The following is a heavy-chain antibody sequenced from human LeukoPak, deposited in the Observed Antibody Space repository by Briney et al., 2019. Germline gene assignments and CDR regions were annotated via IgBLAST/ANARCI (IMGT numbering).Heavy chain of an antibody. J-gene: IGHJ4*02. V-gene: IGHV3-23*01. D-gene: IGHD3-22*01. CDR3: AKDDYDSSGYY. CDR2: ISGSGGST. CDR1: GFTFSSYA. Sequence: GGSLRPSCAASGFTFSSYAMSWVRQAPGKGLEWVSAISGSGGSTYYADSVKGRFTISRDNSKNTLYLQMNSLRAEDTAVYYCAKDDYDSSGYYWGQGTLVTVSS.